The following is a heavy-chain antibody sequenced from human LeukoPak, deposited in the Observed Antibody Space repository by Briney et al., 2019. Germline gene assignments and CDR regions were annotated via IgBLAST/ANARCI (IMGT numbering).Heavy chain of an antibody. Sequence: ASVKVSCKTSGYTFSNFAITWVRQAPGQGLEWMGWISGYNGNTNYAQKFQGRVTMTTDTSTSTAYMELRSLRSDDTAVYYCARGGSSGYYYTYDYWGQGTLVTVSS. V-gene: IGHV1-18*01. D-gene: IGHD3-22*01. J-gene: IGHJ4*02. CDR3: ARGGSSGYYYTYDY. CDR1: GYTFSNFA. CDR2: ISGYNGNT.